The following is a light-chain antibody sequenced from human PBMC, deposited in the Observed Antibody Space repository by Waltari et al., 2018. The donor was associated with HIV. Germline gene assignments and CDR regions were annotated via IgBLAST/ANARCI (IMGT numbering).Light chain of an antibody. Sequence: IVLTQSPATLSLSPGERATLSCRASQSVSNNFAWYQQRPGQAPRLLIYDASNRATGIPARFSGSGSGTDFTLTISSLEPEDFVVYYCQQRSNWPRFTFGQGTRLEI. J-gene: IGKJ2*01. CDR1: QSVSNN. CDR3: QQRSNWPRFT. V-gene: IGKV3-11*01. CDR2: DAS.